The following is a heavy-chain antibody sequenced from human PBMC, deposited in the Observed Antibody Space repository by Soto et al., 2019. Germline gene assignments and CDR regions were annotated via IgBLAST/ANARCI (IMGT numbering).Heavy chain of an antibody. V-gene: IGHV3-23*01. D-gene: IGHD3-10*01. CDR1: GFNFSSYA. J-gene: IGHJ4*02. CDR3: AKYGSQGYYFEY. Sequence: GLSLRLPYAAFGFNFSSYAMSWVRQAPGKGLEWVSAISGSGGSTYYADSVKGRFTISRDNSKNTLYLQMNSLRAEDTAVYYCAKYGSQGYYFEYWGQGTLVTVSS. CDR2: ISGSGGST.